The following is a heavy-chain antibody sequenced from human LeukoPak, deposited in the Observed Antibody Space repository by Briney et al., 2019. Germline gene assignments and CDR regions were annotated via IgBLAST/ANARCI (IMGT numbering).Heavy chain of an antibody. Sequence: SETLSLTCAVYGGSFSGYYWSWIRQPPGKGLEWIGEINHSGSTNHNPSLKSRVTISVDTSKNQFSLKLSSVTAADTAVYYCARGVAAAPGNWFDPWGQGTLVTVSS. CDR2: INHSGST. CDR1: GGSFSGYY. CDR3: ARGVAAAPGNWFDP. D-gene: IGHD6-13*01. V-gene: IGHV4-34*01. J-gene: IGHJ5*02.